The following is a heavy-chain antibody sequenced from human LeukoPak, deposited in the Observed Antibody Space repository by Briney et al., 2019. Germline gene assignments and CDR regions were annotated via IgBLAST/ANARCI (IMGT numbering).Heavy chain of an antibody. CDR3: ARDTIYLSFDY. CDR2: ISSSGSTI. J-gene: IGHJ4*02. CDR1: SSYY. V-gene: IGHV3-11*04. D-gene: IGHD5-24*01. Sequence: SSYYWVWIRQPPGKGLEWVSYISSSGSTIYYADSVKGRFTISRDNAKNSLYLQMNSLRAEDTAVYYCARDTIYLSFDYWGQGTLVTVSS.